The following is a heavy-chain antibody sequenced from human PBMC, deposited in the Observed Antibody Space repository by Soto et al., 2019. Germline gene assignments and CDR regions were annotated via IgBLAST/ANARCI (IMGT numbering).Heavy chain of an antibody. Sequence: GSLRLSCTASGFTFGDYAMSWFRQAPGKGLEWVGFIRSKAYGGTTEYAASVKGRFTISRDDSKSIAYLQMNSLKTEDTAVYYCTRDIVVVPAAMLGSYYYYMDVWGKGTTVTVSS. D-gene: IGHD2-2*01. CDR1: GFTFGDYA. CDR3: TRDIVVVPAAMLGSYYYYMDV. CDR2: IRSKAYGGTT. J-gene: IGHJ6*03. V-gene: IGHV3-49*03.